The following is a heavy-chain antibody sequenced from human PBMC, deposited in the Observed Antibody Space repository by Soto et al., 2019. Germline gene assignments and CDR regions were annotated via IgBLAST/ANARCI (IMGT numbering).Heavy chain of an antibody. CDR2: IYQSKSA. V-gene: IGHV4-30-2*01. CDR1: GGSVTSGGHS. CDR3: ARGDTRLGELSHDY. J-gene: IGHJ4*02. D-gene: IGHD3-16*02. Sequence: SETLSLTCVVSGGSVTSGGHSWSWIRQAPGKGLEWVGSIYQSKSAYYNPSLRSRVAISVDRSNNQVSLRMTSVTAADTAIYYCARGDTRLGELSHDYWGQGTLVTVSS.